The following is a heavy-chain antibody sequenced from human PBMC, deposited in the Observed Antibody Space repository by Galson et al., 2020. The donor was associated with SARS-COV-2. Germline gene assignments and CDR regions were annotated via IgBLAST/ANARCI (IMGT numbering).Heavy chain of an antibody. J-gene: IGHJ4*02. V-gene: IGHV3-23*01. Sequence: GESLKISCAASGFTFSNYAMSWVRQAPGKGLEWVSTLTKGGSTYYTDSVKGRFTVSRENSKNTLYLQMNSLRAEDTAVYYCAKDQGQQLWSWYFHYWGQGTLVTVSS. CDR1: GFTFSNYA. D-gene: IGHD5-18*01. CDR2: LTKGGST. CDR3: AKDQGQQLWSWYFHY.